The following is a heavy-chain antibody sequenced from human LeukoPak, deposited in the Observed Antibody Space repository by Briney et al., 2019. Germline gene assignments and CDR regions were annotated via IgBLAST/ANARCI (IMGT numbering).Heavy chain of an antibody. D-gene: IGHD3-9*01. J-gene: IGHJ4*02. Sequence: SETLSLTCAVYGGSFSGYYWSWIRQPPGKGLEWIGEINHSGSTNCNPSLKSRVTISVDTSKNQFSLKLSSVTAADTAVYYCARGRGRYFDWLFRGIYYFDYWGQGTLVTVSS. CDR3: ARGRGRYFDWLFRGIYYFDY. V-gene: IGHV4-34*01. CDR1: GGSFSGYY. CDR2: INHSGST.